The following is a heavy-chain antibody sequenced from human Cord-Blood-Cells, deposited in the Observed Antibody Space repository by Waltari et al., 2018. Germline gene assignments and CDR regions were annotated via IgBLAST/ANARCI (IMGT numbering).Heavy chain of an antibody. CDR3: ARDRVWGSGGDAFDI. V-gene: IGHV3-74*01. Sequence: EVQLVESGGGLVQPGGSLRLSCAASGFTFSSYWMHWVRQAPGKGLVWVSRINSDGSSTSYAESVKGRFNISRDKAKNTLYLQMNSLRDEDTAVYYCARDRVWGSGGDAFDIWGQGTMVTVSS. CDR2: INSDGSST. D-gene: IGHD7-27*01. CDR1: GFTFSSYW. J-gene: IGHJ3*02.